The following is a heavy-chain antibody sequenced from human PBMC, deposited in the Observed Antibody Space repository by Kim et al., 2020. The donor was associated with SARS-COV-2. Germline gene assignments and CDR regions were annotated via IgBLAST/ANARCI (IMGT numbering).Heavy chain of an antibody. CDR2: IYDTGNT. V-gene: IGHV4-59*13. D-gene: IGHD3-22*01. J-gene: IGHJ4*02. CDR3: ARRDYDGNGYYYFDY. Sequence: SETLSLTCNVSGVSISSNYWSWIRQPPGKGLEWIGYIYDTGNTKYNPSLKRRVTISADTSKNQFSLQLTSVTAADTAVYYCARRDYDGNGYYYFDYWGQG. CDR1: GVSISSNY.